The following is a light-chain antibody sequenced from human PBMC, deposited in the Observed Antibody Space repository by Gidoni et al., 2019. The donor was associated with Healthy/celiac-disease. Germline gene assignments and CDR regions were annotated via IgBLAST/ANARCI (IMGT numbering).Light chain of an antibody. J-gene: IGLJ3*02. CDR2: DVS. Sequence: ITISCTGTSSDVGGYNYVSWYQQRPGKAPKLMIYDVSNRPSGVSNRFSGSKSGNTASLTISGLQAEDEADYYCSSYTSSSTRVFGGGTKLTVL. CDR1: SSDVGGYNY. V-gene: IGLV2-14*04. CDR3: SSYTSSSTRV.